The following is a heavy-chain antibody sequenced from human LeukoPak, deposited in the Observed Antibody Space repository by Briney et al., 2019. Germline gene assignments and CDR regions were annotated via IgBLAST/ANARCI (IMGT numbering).Heavy chain of an antibody. CDR1: GFTFSSYW. CDR3: ARDPDLTY. V-gene: IGHV3-74*01. J-gene: IGHJ4*02. CDR2: IKGDGSDT. Sequence: PGGSLRLSCAASGFTFSSYWMHWVRQTPGKGLVWVSRIKGDGSDTLYADSVKGRFTISRDNSKNTLYLQTSSLGVDDTAVYYCARDPDLTYWGQGTLVTVSS.